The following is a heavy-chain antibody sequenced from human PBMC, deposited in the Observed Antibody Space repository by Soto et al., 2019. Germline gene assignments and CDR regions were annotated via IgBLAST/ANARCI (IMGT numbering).Heavy chain of an antibody. Sequence: QITLEESGPALVKPTQTLTLTCTFSGFSLNTRAVGVGWIRQPPGKALEWLAFIYWDDNKYYSPSLKSRLTITKDTSKNQVVLTMTNTGPVDTATYYCAHGAGWRFDYWGQGTQVTVSS. CDR1: GFSLNTRAVG. CDR2: IYWDDNK. CDR3: AHGAGWRFDY. V-gene: IGHV2-5*02. J-gene: IGHJ4*02. D-gene: IGHD6-19*01.